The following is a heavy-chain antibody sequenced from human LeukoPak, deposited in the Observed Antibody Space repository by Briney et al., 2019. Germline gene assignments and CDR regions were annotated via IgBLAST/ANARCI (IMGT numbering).Heavy chain of an antibody. D-gene: IGHD3-22*01. J-gene: IGHJ5*02. CDR3: ARSPRKSQSGYYINWFDP. Sequence: GASVKVSCKASGYTFIGYSMHWVRQTPGQGLEWMGRINPNSGGASYAQNFQGRLTMTRDTSISTAYMELSRLRSDDTAVYYCARSPRKSQSGYYINWFDPWGQGTLVTVSS. V-gene: IGHV1-2*06. CDR1: GYTFIGYS. CDR2: INPNSGGA.